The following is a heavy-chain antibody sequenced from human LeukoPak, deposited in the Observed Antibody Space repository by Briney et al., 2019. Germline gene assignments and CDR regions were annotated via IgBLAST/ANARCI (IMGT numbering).Heavy chain of an antibody. J-gene: IGHJ4*02. CDR2: IYYSGST. V-gene: IGHV4-31*03. CDR1: GGSISSGGYY. D-gene: IGHD6-13*01. CDR3: ARDSVAAAGIVF. Sequence: PSETLSLTCTVSGGSISSGGYYWSWIRQHPGKGQEWIGYIYYSGSTYYNPSLKSRVTISVDTSKNQFSLKLSSVTAADTAVYYCARDSVAAAGIVFWGQGTLVTVSS.